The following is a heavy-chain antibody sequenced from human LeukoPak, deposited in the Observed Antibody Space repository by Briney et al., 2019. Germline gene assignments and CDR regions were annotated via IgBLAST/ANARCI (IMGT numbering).Heavy chain of an antibody. CDR2: INHSGST. Sequence: SETLSLTCAVYGGSFSGYYWSWIRQPPGKGLEWIGEINHSGSTNYNPSLKSRVTISVDTSKNQFSLKLSSVTAADTAVYYCARHVRDFYAAAGTGGGHYYYYYMDVWGKGTTVTVSS. V-gene: IGHV4-34*01. CDR3: ARHVRDFYAAAGTGGGHYYYYYMDV. D-gene: IGHD6-13*01. J-gene: IGHJ6*03. CDR1: GGSFSGYY.